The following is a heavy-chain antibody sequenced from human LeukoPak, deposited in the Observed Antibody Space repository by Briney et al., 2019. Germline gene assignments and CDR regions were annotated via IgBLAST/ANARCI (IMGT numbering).Heavy chain of an antibody. CDR3: ARDHGDYVWGSYRYGAPFDY. D-gene: IGHD3-16*02. Sequence: GGSLRLSCAASGFTFSSYSMNWVRQAPGKGLEWVSSISSSSSYIYYADSVKGRFTISRDNAKNSLYLQMNSLRAEDTAVYYCARDHGDYVWGSYRYGAPFDYWGQGTLVTVSS. V-gene: IGHV3-21*01. CDR2: ISSSSSYI. CDR1: GFTFSSYS. J-gene: IGHJ4*02.